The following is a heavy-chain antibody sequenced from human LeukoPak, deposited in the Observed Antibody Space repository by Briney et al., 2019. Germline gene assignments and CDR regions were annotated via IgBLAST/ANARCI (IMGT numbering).Heavy chain of an antibody. CDR2: IYHSGST. CDR1: GYSISSGYY. V-gene: IGHV4-38-2*01. J-gene: IGHJ6*03. Sequence: SETRSLTCAVSGYSISSGYYWGWIRQPPGKGLEWIGSIYHSGSTYYNPSLKSRVTISVDTSKNQFSLKLSSVTAADTAVSYCARYGCSSTSCYTDYYYYMDVWGKGTTVTVSS. D-gene: IGHD2-2*02. CDR3: ARYGCSSTSCYTDYYYYMDV.